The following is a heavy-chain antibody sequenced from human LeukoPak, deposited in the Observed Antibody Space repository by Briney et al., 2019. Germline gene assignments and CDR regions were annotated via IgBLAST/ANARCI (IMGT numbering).Heavy chain of an antibody. CDR2: IRSKANNYAT. J-gene: IGHJ1*01. V-gene: IGHV3-73*01. D-gene: IGHD6-19*01. Sequence: GGSPRLSCAAPGFTLSDYTMHWVRQASGKGLEWVARIRSKANNYATEYGPSVKGRFTISRDDAKNTAYLQMNSLKTEDTAIYYCSAGPSGWTEFFQHWGQGTLVTVSS. CDR1: GFTLSDYT. CDR3: SAGPSGWTEFFQH.